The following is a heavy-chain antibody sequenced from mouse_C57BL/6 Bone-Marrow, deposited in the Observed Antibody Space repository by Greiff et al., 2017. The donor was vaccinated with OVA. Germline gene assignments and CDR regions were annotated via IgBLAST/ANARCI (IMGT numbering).Heavy chain of an antibody. CDR2: IWSGGST. Sequence: VQLQQSGPGLVQPSQSLSITCTVSGFSLTSYGVHWVRQSPGKGLEWLGVIWSGGSTDYNAAFISRLSISKDNSKSQVFFKMNSLQADDTAIYYCALTGTRAWCAYWGQGTLVTVSA. CDR3: ALTGTRAWCAY. D-gene: IGHD4-1*01. CDR1: GFSLTSYG. J-gene: IGHJ3*01. V-gene: IGHV2-2*01.